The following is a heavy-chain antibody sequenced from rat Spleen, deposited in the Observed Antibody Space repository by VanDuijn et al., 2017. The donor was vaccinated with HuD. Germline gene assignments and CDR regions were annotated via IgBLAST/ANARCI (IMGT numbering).Heavy chain of an antibody. CDR1: GFTFSNYG. CDR3: AREGIVGFFDY. CDR2: IRYDGSST. J-gene: IGHJ2*01. D-gene: IGHD1-11*01. V-gene: IGHV5-29*01. Sequence: EVQLVESGGALVQPGRSLKVSCAASGFTFSNYGMAWVRQAPTKGLEWVATIRYDGSSTYYRDSVKGRFTISRDNAKSTLYLQMNSLRSEDTATYYCAREGIVGFFDYWGQGVMVTVSS.